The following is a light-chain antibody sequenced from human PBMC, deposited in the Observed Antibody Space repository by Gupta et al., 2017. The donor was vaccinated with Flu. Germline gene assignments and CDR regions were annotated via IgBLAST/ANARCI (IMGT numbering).Light chain of an antibody. Sequence: TIQCSRNSSYIGSNSLHCHQQRPGTAPKLLIYSNNQRPSGVPDRVCGSNSGTSASLAISGLQSEDEADYHCAAWDGSLNGRVFGGGTKLTVL. J-gene: IGLJ3*02. CDR2: SNN. V-gene: IGLV1-44*01. CDR1: SSYIGSNS. CDR3: AAWDGSLNGRV.